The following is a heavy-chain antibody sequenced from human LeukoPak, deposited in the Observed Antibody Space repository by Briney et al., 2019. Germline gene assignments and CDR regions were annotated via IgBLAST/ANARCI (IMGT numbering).Heavy chain of an antibody. CDR3: ARGNGDCSSTSCYVVYFDY. V-gene: IGHV4-34*01. J-gene: IGHJ4*02. CDR2: INHSGST. CDR1: GGSLSVYY. D-gene: IGHD2-2*01. Sequence: PSETLSLTCAVYGGSLSVYYWSWIRQPPGKGLEWIGEINHSGSTNYNPSLKSRVTISVDTSKNQFSLKLSSVTAADTAVYYCARGNGDCSSTSCYVVYFDYWGQGTLVTVSS.